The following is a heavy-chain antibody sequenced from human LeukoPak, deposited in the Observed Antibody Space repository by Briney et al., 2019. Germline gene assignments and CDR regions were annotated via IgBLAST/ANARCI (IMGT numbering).Heavy chain of an antibody. V-gene: IGHV1-69*13. D-gene: IGHD6-19*01. CDR3: ARVPEAVAGSNWFDP. Sequence: SVKVSCKASGYTFTSYGISWVRQAPGQGLEWMGGIIPIFGTANYAQKFQGRVTITADESTSTAYMELSSLRSEDTAVYYCARVPEAVAGSNWFDPWGQGTLVTVSS. CDR1: GYTFTSYG. J-gene: IGHJ5*02. CDR2: IIPIFGTA.